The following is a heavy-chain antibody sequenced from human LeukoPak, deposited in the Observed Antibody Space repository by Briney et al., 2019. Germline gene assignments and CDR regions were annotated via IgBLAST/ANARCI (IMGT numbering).Heavy chain of an antibody. CDR1: GYSFSIYW. Sequence: GESLKISCKGSGYSFSIYWIAWVRQMPGKGLEWMGNIYPGDSDIRYSTSFQGQVTFSADKSISTAYLQWSSLKASDTAMYYCARRDSSGYSFDSWGQGTLVTVSS. CDR2: IYPGDSDI. V-gene: IGHV5-51*01. CDR3: ARRDSSGYSFDS. D-gene: IGHD3-22*01. J-gene: IGHJ5*01.